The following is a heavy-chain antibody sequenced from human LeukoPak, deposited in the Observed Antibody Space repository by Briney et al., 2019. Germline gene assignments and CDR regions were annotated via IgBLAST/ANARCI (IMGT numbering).Heavy chain of an antibody. CDR1: GYTFTGYY. Sequence: ASVKVSCKASGYTFTGYYMHWVRQAPGQGLEWMGWINPNSGGTNYAQKFQGRVTMTRDTSISTAYMELSRLTSEDTGVYYCARGELGDRSGFSFFDYWGQGTLVTVSS. CDR3: ARGELGDRSGFSFFDY. CDR2: INPNSGGT. V-gene: IGHV1-2*02. J-gene: IGHJ4*02. D-gene: IGHD3-22*01.